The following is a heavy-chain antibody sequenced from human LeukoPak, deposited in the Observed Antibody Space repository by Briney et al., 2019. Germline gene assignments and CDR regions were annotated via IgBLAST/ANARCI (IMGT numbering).Heavy chain of an antibody. CDR2: MNPNSGNT. J-gene: IGHJ5*02. V-gene: IGHV1-8*03. CDR3: ARAPLRFLEWYLNWFDP. D-gene: IGHD3-3*01. Sequence: GASVKVSCKASGYTFTSYDINWVRQATGQGLEWMGWMNPNSGNTGYAQKFQGRVTITRNTSISTAYMELSSLRSEDTAVYYCARAPLRFLEWYLNWFDPWGQGILVTVSS. CDR1: GYTFTSYD.